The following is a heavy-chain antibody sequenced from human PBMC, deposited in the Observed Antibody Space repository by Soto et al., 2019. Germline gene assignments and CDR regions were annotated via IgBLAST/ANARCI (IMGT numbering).Heavy chain of an antibody. V-gene: IGHV3-23*01. CDR3: AKDLYGSGWYKLTNSYFDS. J-gene: IGHJ4*02. Sequence: GGSLRLSCAASGFTFSSYAMSWVRQAPGKGLKWVSAISGSGGSTYYADSVKGRFTISRDNSKNTLYLQMNSLRAEDTAVYYCAKDLYGSGWYKLTNSYFDSWGQGTLVTVSS. CDR1: GFTFSSYA. D-gene: IGHD6-19*01. CDR2: ISGSGGST.